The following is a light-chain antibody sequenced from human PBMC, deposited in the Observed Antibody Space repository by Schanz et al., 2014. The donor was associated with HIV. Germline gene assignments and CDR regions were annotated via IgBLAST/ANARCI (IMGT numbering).Light chain of an antibody. V-gene: IGKV3-15*01. Sequence: EIVLTQSPGTLSLSPGERGTLSCRASQSVKSNFIGWYQQKPGQAPRLLIFGASTRATGIPARFSGSGSGTDFTLTISSLQSEDFAVYYCQQYDVWPYTFGPGTKLEI. CDR1: QSVKSN. CDR3: QQYDVWPYT. J-gene: IGKJ2*01. CDR2: GAS.